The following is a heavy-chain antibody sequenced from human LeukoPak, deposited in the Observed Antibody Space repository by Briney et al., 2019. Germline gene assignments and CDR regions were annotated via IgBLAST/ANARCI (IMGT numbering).Heavy chain of an antibody. D-gene: IGHD3-10*02. CDR3: AELGITMIGGV. V-gene: IGHV3-48*04. J-gene: IGHJ6*04. Sequence: GTLRLSCAASGFTFSSHGMSWVRQAPGKGLEWVSYISSSGSTIYYADSVKGRFTISRDNAKNSLYLQMNSLRAEDTAVYYCAELGITMIGGVWGKGTTVTISS. CDR2: ISSSGSTI. CDR1: GFTFSSHG.